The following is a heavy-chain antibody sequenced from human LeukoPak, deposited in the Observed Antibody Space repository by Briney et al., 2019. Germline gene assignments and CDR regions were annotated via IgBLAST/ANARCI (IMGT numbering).Heavy chain of an antibody. D-gene: IGHD5-12*01. J-gene: IGHJ4*02. CDR1: GFTFSNYA. Sequence: GGSLRLSCAASGFTFSNYAMHWVRQAPGKGLEWVANIKQDGSEKYYVDSVKGRFTISRDNAKNSLYLQMNSLRAEDTAVYYCARLSIGWLRPYYFDYWGQGTLVTVSS. CDR3: ARLSIGWLRPYYFDY. V-gene: IGHV3-7*01. CDR2: IKQDGSEK.